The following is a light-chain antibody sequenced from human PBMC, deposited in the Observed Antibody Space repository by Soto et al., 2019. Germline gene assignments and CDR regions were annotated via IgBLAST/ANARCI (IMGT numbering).Light chain of an antibody. V-gene: IGKV2-30*01. CDR3: MQGTLDT. CDR2: KVS. J-gene: IGKJ4*01. CDR1: QSLVYSDGNTY. Sequence: DVVMTQSPLSLPVTLGQPASISCRSSQSLVYSDGNTYLNWFQQRPGQSPRRLIYKVSNRDSGVPDRFSGSGSGTDFTPKISRVEAEDVGVYYCMQGTLDTFGGGTKVEIK.